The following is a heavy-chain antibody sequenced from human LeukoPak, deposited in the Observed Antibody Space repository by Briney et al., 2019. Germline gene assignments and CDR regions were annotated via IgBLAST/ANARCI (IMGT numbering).Heavy chain of an antibody. CDR1: GFTFSSYT. J-gene: IGHJ4*02. D-gene: IGHD6-13*01. Sequence: PGGSLRLSCAAAGFTFSSYTMNWVRQAPGKGLEWVSYISSSSSTIYYADSVKGRFTISRDNAKNSLYLQMNSLRAEDTAVYYCARGSAAAAYWGQGTLVTLSS. CDR2: ISSSSSTI. CDR3: ARGSAAAAY. V-gene: IGHV3-48*01.